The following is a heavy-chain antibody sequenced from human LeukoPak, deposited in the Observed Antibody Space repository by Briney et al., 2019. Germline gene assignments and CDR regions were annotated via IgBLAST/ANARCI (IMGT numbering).Heavy chain of an antibody. D-gene: IGHD1-1*01. CDR1: GFTFSSYE. CDR2: ISSSGSTI. V-gene: IGHV3-48*03. CDR3: ATSYGDATGPGRGY. Sequence: QPGGSLRLSCAASGFTFSSYEMNWVRQAPGKGLEWVSYISSSGSTIYYADSVKGRFTISRDNAKNSLYLQMNSLRAEDTAVYYCATSYGDATGPGRGYWGQGTLVTVSS. J-gene: IGHJ4*02.